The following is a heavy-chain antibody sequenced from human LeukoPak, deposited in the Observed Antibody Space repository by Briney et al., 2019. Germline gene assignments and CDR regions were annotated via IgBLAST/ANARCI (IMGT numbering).Heavy chain of an antibody. J-gene: IGHJ4*02. Sequence: GGSLRLSCAASGFTFDDYAMHWVRQAPGKGLEWVSGISWNSGSIGYADSVKGRFTISRDNAKNSLYLQMNSLRAEDTALNYCAKDTTYIAAASHFDYWGQGTLVTVSS. CDR3: AKDTTYIAAASHFDY. CDR2: ISWNSGSI. D-gene: IGHD6-13*01. V-gene: IGHV3-9*01. CDR1: GFTFDDYA.